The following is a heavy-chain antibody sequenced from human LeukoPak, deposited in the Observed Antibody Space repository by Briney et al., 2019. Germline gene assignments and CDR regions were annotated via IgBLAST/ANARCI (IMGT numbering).Heavy chain of an antibody. CDR2: ISSSGSTI. Sequence: GGSLRLSCAASGFTFSSYEMNWVRQAPGKGLEWVSYISSSGSTIYYADSVKGRFTISRDNAKNSLYLQMNSLRAEDTAVYYCARGTATIGFDYWGQGTLVTVSS. CDR1: GFTFSSYE. CDR3: ARGTATIGFDY. J-gene: IGHJ4*02. V-gene: IGHV3-48*03. D-gene: IGHD5-24*01.